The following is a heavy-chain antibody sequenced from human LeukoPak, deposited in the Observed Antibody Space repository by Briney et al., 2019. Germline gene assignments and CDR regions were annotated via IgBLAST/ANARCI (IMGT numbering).Heavy chain of an antibody. CDR2: INHSGST. Sequence: SETLSLTCTVSGGSISSYYWSWIRQPPGKGLEWIGEINHSGSTNYNPSLKSQVTISVDTSKNQFSLKLSSVTAADTAVYYCARLGVSYDYVWGSYRYDNWFDPWGQGTLVTVSS. V-gene: IGHV4-34*01. D-gene: IGHD3-16*02. J-gene: IGHJ5*02. CDR3: ARLGVSYDYVWGSYRYDNWFDP. CDR1: GGSISSYY.